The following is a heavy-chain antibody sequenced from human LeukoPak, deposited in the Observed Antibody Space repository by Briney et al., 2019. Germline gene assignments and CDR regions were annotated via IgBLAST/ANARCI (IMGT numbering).Heavy chain of an antibody. CDR1: GGSISSDY. CDR3: AREEEGAFDI. CDR2: LSISGNT. Sequence: SETLSLTCTVSGGSISSDYWSWIRQPAGKRLEWIGRLSISGNTNYNPSLKSRVTMSVDTSKNQFSLKLSSVTAADTAVYYCAREEEGAFDIWGQGTMVTVSS. J-gene: IGHJ3*02. V-gene: IGHV4-4*07.